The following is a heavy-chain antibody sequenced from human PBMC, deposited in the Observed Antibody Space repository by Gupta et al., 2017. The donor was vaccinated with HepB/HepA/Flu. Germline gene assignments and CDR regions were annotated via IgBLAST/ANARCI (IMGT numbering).Heavy chain of an antibody. D-gene: IGHD6-6*01. CDR1: GFSVTTSGAG. V-gene: IGHV2-5*01. CDR3: AHRIIAAQGNAFDI. Sequence: QITLKESGPTLVKPTQTLTLTCTFSGFSVTTSGAGVGWIRQPPGKALEWLALIYWNDDKRYSPSLKSRLTITKDTSKNQVVLTMTNMDPVDTATYFCAHRIIAAQGNAFDIWGQGTMVTVFS. CDR2: IYWNDDK. J-gene: IGHJ3*02.